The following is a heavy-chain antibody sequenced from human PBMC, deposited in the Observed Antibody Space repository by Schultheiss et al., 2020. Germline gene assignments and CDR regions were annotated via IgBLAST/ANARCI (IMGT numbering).Heavy chain of an antibody. D-gene: IGHD6-13*01. Sequence: SCAASGFTFSSYAMSWVRQAPGKGLEWVSGISWNSGSIGYADSVKGRFTISRDNAKNSLYLQMNSLRAEDTAVYYCARAFWGGQQLIYDYWGQGTLVTVSS. CDR3: ARAFWGGQQLIYDY. J-gene: IGHJ4*02. CDR1: GFTFSSYA. V-gene: IGHV3-9*01. CDR2: ISWNSGSI.